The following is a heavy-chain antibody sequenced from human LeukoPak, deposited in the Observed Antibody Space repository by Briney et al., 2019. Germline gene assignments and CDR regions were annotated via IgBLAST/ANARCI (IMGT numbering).Heavy chain of an antibody. CDR2: IYYSGST. CDR3: ARGRSIVGATSLYYFDY. V-gene: IGHV4-59*01. D-gene: IGHD1-26*01. J-gene: IGHJ4*02. Sequence: SETLSLTCTVSGGSISGYYWSWIRQPPGKGLEWIGYIYYSGSTNYNPSLKSRVTISVDTSKNQFSLKLSSVTAADTAVYYCARGRSIVGATSLYYFDYWGQGTLVTVSS. CDR1: GGSISGYY.